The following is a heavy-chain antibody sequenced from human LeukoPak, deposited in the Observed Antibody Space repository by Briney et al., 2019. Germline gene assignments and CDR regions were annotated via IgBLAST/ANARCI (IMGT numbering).Heavy chain of an antibody. V-gene: IGHV1-2*02. CDR1: GYTFTGYY. CDR2: ITPHNGGT. J-gene: IGHJ4*02. CDR3: ARDYGSGSYSSEFDY. D-gene: IGHD3-10*01. Sequence: ASVKVSCKASGYTFTGYYIHWVRQAPGQGLEWMGWITPHNGGTNYAQKFQGGVTMTRDTSISTAYMELSRLRSDDTAVYYCARDYGSGSYSSEFDYWGQGTLVTVSS.